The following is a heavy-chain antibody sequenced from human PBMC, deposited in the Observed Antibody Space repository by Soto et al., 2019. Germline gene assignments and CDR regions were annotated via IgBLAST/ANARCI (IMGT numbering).Heavy chain of an antibody. D-gene: IGHD3-22*01. CDR1: VDSIISGGYY. Sequence: PSATLSLTCTVSVDSIISGGYYLSWIRQHPEKGQEWFGYIHHNCTPDSNPSLESRVTMSVDTSKNQFFLNLTSVTAADTAVYYCARDGSSGSSYNNYFDPWGQGTPVTVSS. CDR2: IHHNCTP. CDR3: ARDGSSGSSYNNYFDP. V-gene: IGHV4-31*03. J-gene: IGHJ5*02.